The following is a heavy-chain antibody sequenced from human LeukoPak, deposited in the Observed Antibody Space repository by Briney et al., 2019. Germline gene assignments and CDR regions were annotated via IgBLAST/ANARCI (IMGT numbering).Heavy chain of an antibody. CDR1: GYSFTSYW. Sequence: GESLKISCKGSGYSFTSYWIGWVRQMPGKGLEWMGIIYPGDSDTRYSPSFQGQVTISADKSIGTAYLQWSSLKASDTAMYYCARRITFGGVIPDPWGQGTLVTVSS. CDR2: IYPGDSDT. D-gene: IGHD3-16*02. V-gene: IGHV5-51*01. CDR3: ARRITFGGVIPDP. J-gene: IGHJ5*02.